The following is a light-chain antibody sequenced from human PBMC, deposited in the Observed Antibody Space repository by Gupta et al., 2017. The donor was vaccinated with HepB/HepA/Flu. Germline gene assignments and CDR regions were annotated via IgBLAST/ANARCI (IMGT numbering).Light chain of an antibody. CDR2: IVS. CDR3: SWYTGSITWV. Sequence: QSALTQPASVSGSPGQSIPISCTGTNSDVGGYNYVSWYQQHPANQPHRRMYIVSDRHSGVSNRCSAAKSGKDESPLTFGLQADDDADEYCSWYTGSITWVFGTGTRLTVL. V-gene: IGLV2-14*03. CDR1: NSDVGGYNY. J-gene: IGLJ1*01.